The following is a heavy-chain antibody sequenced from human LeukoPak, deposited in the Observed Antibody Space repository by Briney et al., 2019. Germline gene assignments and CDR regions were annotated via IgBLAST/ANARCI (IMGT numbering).Heavy chain of an antibody. Sequence: GGSLSLSCVASGFIFRSYTMNWVRQAPGKGLWWVSSISSSSSYIFYADSVKGRFTISRDNAKNSLYLQMNSLRAEDTAVYYCARDRDDTSGYYPRALKYWGQGTLVTVSS. CDR2: ISSSSSYI. CDR3: ARDRDDTSGYYPRALKY. CDR1: GFIFRSYT. D-gene: IGHD3-22*01. V-gene: IGHV3-21*01. J-gene: IGHJ4*02.